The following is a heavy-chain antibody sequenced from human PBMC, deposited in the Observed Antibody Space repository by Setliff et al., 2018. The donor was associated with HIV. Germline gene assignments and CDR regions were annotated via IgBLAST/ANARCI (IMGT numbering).Heavy chain of an antibody. D-gene: IGHD2-8*01. CDR3: ARHAYGCSNGICYMSDY. CDR2: IYPGDSDT. J-gene: IGHJ4*02. V-gene: IGHV5-51*01. CDR1: GYNFTSFW. Sequence: PGESLKISCQVSGYNFTSFWIGWVRQMPGQGLEWMGIIYPGDSDTSYSPSFQGQVSISVDKSVSTAYLQWSSLRASDTAMYYCARHAYGCSNGICYMSDYWGQGTLVTVSS.